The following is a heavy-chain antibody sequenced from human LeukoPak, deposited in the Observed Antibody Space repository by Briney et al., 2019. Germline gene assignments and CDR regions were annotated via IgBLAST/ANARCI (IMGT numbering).Heavy chain of an antibody. J-gene: IGHJ4*02. CDR3: AREHCSSTSCYRVFDY. CDR1: GFTFSSYA. CDR2: ISYDGSNK. V-gene: IGHV3-30-3*01. Sequence: PGGSLRLSCAASGFTFSSYAMHWVRQAPGKGLEWVAVISYDGSNKYYADSVKGRFTISRDNSKNTLYLQMNSLRAEDTAVYYCAREHCSSTSCYRVFDYWGQGTLVTVSS. D-gene: IGHD2-2*02.